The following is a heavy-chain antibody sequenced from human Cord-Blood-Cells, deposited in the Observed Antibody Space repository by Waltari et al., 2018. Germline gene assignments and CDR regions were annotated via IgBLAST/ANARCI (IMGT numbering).Heavy chain of an antibody. CDR2: ITHSGST. V-gene: IGHV4-34*01. CDR1: GGSFSGYS. CDR3: ARGRDSSGYYFDY. Sequence: QVQLQQWGAGLLKPPATLSLTCAVYGGSFSGYSCTCIRQPPGKGLEWIGEITHSGSTNYNPSLKSRGTISVDTSKNQFSLKLSSVTAADTAVYYCARGRDSSGYYFDYWGQGTLVTVSS. D-gene: IGHD3-22*01. J-gene: IGHJ4*02.